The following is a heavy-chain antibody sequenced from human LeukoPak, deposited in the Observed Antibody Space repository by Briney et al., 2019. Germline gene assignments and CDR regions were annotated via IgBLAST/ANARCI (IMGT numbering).Heavy chain of an antibody. J-gene: IGHJ4*02. V-gene: IGHV3-9*01. CDR2: ISWNSGSI. CDR1: GFTFDDYA. Sequence: GRSLRLSCAASGFTFDDYAMHWVRRAPGKGLEWVSGISWNSGSIGYADSVKGRFTISRDNAKNSLYLQMDSLGAEDTALYYCAKDNDILTGPPGSFDYWGQGTLVTVSS. CDR3: AKDNDILTGPPGSFDY. D-gene: IGHD3-9*01.